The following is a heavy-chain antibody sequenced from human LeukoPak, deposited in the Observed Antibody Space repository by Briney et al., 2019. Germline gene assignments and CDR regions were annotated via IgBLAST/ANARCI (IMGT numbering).Heavy chain of an antibody. Sequence: SETLSLTCTVSGGSISSYYWSWIRQPPGKGLEWIGYIYYSGSTNYNPSLKSRVTISVDTSKNQFSLKLSSVTAADTAVYYCARDRSGSYYRNYYYYMDVWGKGTTVTVSS. J-gene: IGHJ6*03. CDR1: GGSISSYY. CDR3: ARDRSGSYYRNYYYYMDV. CDR2: IYYSGST. V-gene: IGHV4-59*12. D-gene: IGHD1-26*01.